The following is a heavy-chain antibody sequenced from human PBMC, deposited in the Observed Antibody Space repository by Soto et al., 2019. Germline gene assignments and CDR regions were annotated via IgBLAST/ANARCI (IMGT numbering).Heavy chain of an antibody. Sequence: QVQLVQSGAEVKKPGASVKVSCKASGYTFISYAMHWVRQAPGQRLEWMGWINAGNGNTKYSQKFQGRVTITRDTSASTAYMELSSLRCEDTVVYYCARGPGGPDGPGDYWGQGTLVTVSS. CDR2: INAGNGNT. D-gene: IGHD2-15*01. CDR1: GYTFISYA. CDR3: ARGPGGPDGPGDY. V-gene: IGHV1-3*01. J-gene: IGHJ4*02.